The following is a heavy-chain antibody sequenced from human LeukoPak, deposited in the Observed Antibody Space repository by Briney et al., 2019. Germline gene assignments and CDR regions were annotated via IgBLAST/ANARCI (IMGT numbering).Heavy chain of an antibody. D-gene: IGHD2-15*01. J-gene: IGHJ4*02. CDR3: ARVQVVVVAATPSAIFDY. CDR1: GGSISSGGYS. V-gene: IGHV4-61*02. CDR2: IYTSGST. Sequence: SETLSLTCAVSGGSISSGGYSWSWIRQPAGTGLEWIGRIYTSGSTNYNPSLKSRVTMSVDTSKNQFSLKLSSVTAADTAVYYCARVQVVVVAATPSAIFDYWGQGTLVTVSS.